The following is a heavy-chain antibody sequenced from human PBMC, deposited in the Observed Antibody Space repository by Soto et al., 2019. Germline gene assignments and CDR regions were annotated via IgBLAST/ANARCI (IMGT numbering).Heavy chain of an antibody. CDR2: INPSGGST. CDR3: ARHAIAAAAMRWFDP. Sequence: QVQLVQSGAEVKKPGASVKVSCKASGYTFTSYYMHWVRQAPGQGLEWMGIINPSGGSTSYAQKFQGRVTMTRDTSTSTVYMELSSLRSEDTAVYYWARHAIAAAAMRWFDPWGQGTLVTVSS. D-gene: IGHD6-13*01. CDR1: GYTFTSYY. J-gene: IGHJ5*02. V-gene: IGHV1-46*01.